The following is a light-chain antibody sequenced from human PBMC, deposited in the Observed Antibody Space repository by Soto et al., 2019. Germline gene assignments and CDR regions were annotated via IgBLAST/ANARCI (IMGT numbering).Light chain of an antibody. Sequence: DIQMTQSPSSLSASVGDRVTIACRASQSISSYLNWYQQKPGKAPKLLIYAASSLQSGVPSRFSGSGSGTDFMLPISSRQPEDFATYYCQQSYSSPLNFGPGTKVDIK. CDR1: QSISSY. J-gene: IGKJ3*01. CDR3: QQSYSSPLN. CDR2: AAS. V-gene: IGKV1-39*01.